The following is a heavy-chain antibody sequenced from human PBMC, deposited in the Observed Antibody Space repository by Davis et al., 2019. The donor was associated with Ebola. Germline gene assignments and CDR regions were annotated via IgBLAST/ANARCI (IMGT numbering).Heavy chain of an antibody. V-gene: IGHV1-18*04. CDR3: ARAPNYDVLTGTSSYYFDY. Sequence: ASVKVSRKPSGYTFTSYGLVWVRQAPGLGLEWMGWISGFNTNTNFAQKFQGRVTVSKDTSTNTAYMDLRSLTSDDTAIYYCARAPNYDVLTGTSSYYFDYWGQGTLVTVSS. CDR1: GYTFTSYG. D-gene: IGHD3-9*01. J-gene: IGHJ4*02. CDR2: ISGFNTNT.